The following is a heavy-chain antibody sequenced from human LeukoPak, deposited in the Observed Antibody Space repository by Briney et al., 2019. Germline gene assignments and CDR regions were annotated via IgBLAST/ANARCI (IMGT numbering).Heavy chain of an antibody. V-gene: IGHV2-5*01. CDR3: ALNLTPRGWIWYFDY. D-gene: IGHD3-10*01. CDR2: IYWNDDK. J-gene: IGHJ4*02. CDR1: GFSLSSSGVG. Sequence: SGPTLVKPTQTLTLTCTFSGFSLSSSGVGVGWIRQPPGKALEWLALIYWNDDKRYSPSLKSRLTITKDTSRNQVVITMTNMDPVDTATYFCALNLTPRGWIWYFDYWGQGALVTVSS.